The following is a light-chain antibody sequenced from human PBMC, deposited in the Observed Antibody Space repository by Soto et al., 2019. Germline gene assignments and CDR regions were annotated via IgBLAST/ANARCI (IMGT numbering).Light chain of an antibody. Sequence: DIVLTQSPGTLSLSPGERATLSCRSSQSVSSSYLAWYQQKPGQAPRLLIYGASIRATGIPDRFSCSGSGTAFTLTISRLEPEDFAVYYCQQYGSSPLTFGGGTPVEIK. CDR3: QQYGSSPLT. V-gene: IGKV3-20*01. CDR2: GAS. CDR1: QSVSSSY. J-gene: IGKJ4*01.